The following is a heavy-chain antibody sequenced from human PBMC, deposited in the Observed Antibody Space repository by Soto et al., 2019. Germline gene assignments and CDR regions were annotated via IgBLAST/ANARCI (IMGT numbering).Heavy chain of an antibody. J-gene: IGHJ3*02. CDR3: ARDAQLTGDPGAAFDI. Sequence: ASVKVSCKASGYTLTGYYMHWVRQAPGQGLEWMGWINPNSGGTNYAQKFQGWVTMTRDTSISTAYMELSRLRSDDTAVYYCARDAQLTGDPGAAFDIWGQGTMVTVSS. CDR2: INPNSGGT. D-gene: IGHD7-27*01. CDR1: GYTLTGYY. V-gene: IGHV1-2*04.